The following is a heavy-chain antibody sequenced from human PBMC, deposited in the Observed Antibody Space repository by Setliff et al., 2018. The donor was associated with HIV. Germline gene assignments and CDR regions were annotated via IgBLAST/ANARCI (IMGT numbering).Heavy chain of an antibody. CDR1: GGSISTNNFY. CDR3: ASLDGSESPYIYYYYMDV. Sequence: SETLSVTCTVTGGSISTNNFYWGWIRQPPGKGLQWIGSIYFTGDSYYDPSLKSRVTTSVDTSNNQFSLILSPVTAADTAVYYCASLDGSESPYIYYYYMDVWGLGTVVTVSS. V-gene: IGHV4-39*01. J-gene: IGHJ6*03. D-gene: IGHD3-10*01. CDR2: IYFTGDS.